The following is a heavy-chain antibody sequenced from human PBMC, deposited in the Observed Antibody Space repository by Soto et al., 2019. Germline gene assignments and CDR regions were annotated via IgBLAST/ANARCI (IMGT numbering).Heavy chain of an antibody. D-gene: IGHD2-2*01. CDR1: GFTVSNNY. J-gene: IGHJ4*02. Sequence: ESGGGLIQPGGSLRLSCAVSGFTVSNNYMSWVRQAPGKGLEGVSVIYSGGYTAYGDSVKGRFTISRDNSKNTLYLQMNRRGADGAAGYFWAAQPGGGGYWGQGTLVTVSS. CDR3: AAQPGGGGY. V-gene: IGHV3-53*01. CDR2: IYSGGYT.